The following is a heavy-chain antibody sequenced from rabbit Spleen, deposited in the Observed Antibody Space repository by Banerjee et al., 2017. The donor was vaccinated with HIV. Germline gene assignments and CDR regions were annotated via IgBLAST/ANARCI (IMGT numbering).Heavy chain of an antibody. D-gene: IGHD1-1*01. CDR2: INAATGKP. CDR3: ARDLVGVIGWNFNL. V-gene: IGHV1S45*01. J-gene: IGHJ4*01. CDR1: GVSFSDRDV. Sequence: EQLEESGGGLVKPEGSLTLTCKASGVSFSDRDVMCWVRQAPGKGLEWIACINAATGKPVYATWAKGRFTISRTSSTTVTLRMTSLTAADRATYFCARDLVGVIGWNFNLWGQGTLVTVS.